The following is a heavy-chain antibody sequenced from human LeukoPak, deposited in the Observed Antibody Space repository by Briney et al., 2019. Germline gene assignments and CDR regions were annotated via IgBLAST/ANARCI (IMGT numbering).Heavy chain of an antibody. CDR1: GFTFSDYY. CDR3: ALGTINKDYYFGMDV. V-gene: IGHV3-11*01. Sequence: GGSLRLSCAASGFTFSDYYMTWLRQAPGKGLEWLSYISNSGSSVFYADSVMGRFTVSRDNAKRSLYLQIKSLRDDDTAVYHCALGTINKDYYFGMDVWGQGTTVTVSS. D-gene: IGHD2-8*01. CDR2: ISNSGSSV. J-gene: IGHJ6*02.